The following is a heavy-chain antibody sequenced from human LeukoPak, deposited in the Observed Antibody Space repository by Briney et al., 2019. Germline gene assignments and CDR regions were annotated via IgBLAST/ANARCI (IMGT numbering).Heavy chain of an antibody. CDR1: GLTYNTYS. CDR2: ISSSSDYI. CDR3: AKPGSKYSSSWGTFDY. J-gene: IGHJ4*02. V-gene: IGHV3-21*01. Sequence: GGSLRLSCAASGLTYNTYSMNWVRQAPGKGLEWVSSISSSSDYIYYADSMKGRFTISRDNAKNSLYLQMNSLRAEDTAVYYCAKPGSKYSSSWGTFDYWGQGTLVTVSS. D-gene: IGHD6-13*01.